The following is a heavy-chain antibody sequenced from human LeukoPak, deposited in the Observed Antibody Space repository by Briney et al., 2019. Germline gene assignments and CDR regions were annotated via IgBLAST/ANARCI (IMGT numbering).Heavy chain of an antibody. Sequence: SETLSLTCTVSGGSISSYYWTWIRQPPGKGLEWIGYIYYSGSTKYNPSLKSRVTISVDSSKNHFSLKLSSVTAADTAVYYCARAQVGIVGATEFAYWGQGTLVTVSS. V-gene: IGHV4-59*08. CDR3: ARAQVGIVGATEFAY. J-gene: IGHJ4*02. D-gene: IGHD1-26*01. CDR2: IYYSGST. CDR1: GGSISSYY.